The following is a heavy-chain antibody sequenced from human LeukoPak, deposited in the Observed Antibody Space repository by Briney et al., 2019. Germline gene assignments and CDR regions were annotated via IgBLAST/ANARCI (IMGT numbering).Heavy chain of an antibody. Sequence: SSETLSLTCTVSGGSISTYYWTWIRQPAGKGLEWIGRIHNSGSTRYNPSLKSRVTMSLDTSKNQFSLNLGSVIVADTAVYYCARDAPPDRWGQGTLVIVSS. V-gene: IGHV4-4*07. J-gene: IGHJ5*02. CDR2: IHNSGST. CDR3: ARDAPPDR. CDR1: GGSISTYY.